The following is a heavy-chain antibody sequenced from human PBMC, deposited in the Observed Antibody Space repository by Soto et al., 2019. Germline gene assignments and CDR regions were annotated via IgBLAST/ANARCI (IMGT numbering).Heavy chain of an antibody. J-gene: IGHJ4*02. CDR2: ISYDGSNK. CDR1: GFPFSSYG. CDR3: AKTTSAAVYDYFDY. Sequence: GGSLRLSCASSGFPFSSYGMHWVRQATGKGLEWVAVISYDGSNKYYADSVKGRFTISRDNSKNTLYLQMNSLRAEDAAVYYCAKTTSAAVYDYFDYWGQGTLVTVSS. D-gene: IGHD6-13*01. V-gene: IGHV3-30*18.